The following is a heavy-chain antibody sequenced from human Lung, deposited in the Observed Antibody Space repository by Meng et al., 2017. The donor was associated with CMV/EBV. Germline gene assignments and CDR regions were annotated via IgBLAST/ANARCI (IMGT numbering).Heavy chain of an antibody. V-gene: IGHV1-2*02. Sequence: SVXVSXXPSGYTFSAYYIHWVRQAPGQGLDYMGWINPNNGDTNYAQNFKGRVTFIKDTSISTAYMELSRLRYDDTAVYYCARGSYFDFWSGSRPHPWGQGSXV. J-gene: IGHJ5*02. CDR2: INPNNGDT. CDR3: ARGSYFDFWSGSRPHP. D-gene: IGHD3-3*01. CDR1: GYTFSAYY.